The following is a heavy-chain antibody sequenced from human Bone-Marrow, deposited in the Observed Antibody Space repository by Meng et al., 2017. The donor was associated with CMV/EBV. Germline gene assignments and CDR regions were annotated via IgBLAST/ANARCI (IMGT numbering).Heavy chain of an antibody. D-gene: IGHD6-13*01. V-gene: IGHV4-39*07. CDR2: IYYSGIT. CDR3: AKGRGRYSSSWYLCDY. CDR1: GDSISSSSYY. J-gene: IGHJ4*02. Sequence: GSLRLSCTVSGDSISSSSYYWGWIRQPPGKGLEWIGSIYYSGITYHNPSLKSRVTISVDTSKNQFSLKLSSVTAADTAVYYCAKGRGRYSSSWYLCDYWGQGTLVTVSS.